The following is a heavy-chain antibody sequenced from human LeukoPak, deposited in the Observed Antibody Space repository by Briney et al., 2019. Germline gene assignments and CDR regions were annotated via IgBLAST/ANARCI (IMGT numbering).Heavy chain of an antibody. CDR1: GYTFTSYY. CDR3: ARAVSRIHWFDP. Sequence: ASVKVSCTASGYTFTSYYIHWVRQAPGQGLEWMGIINPSGGSTTYAQKFQGRVTMTRDTATSTVYMELTSLRSEDTAVYYCARAVSRIHWFDPWGQGTLITVSS. V-gene: IGHV1-46*01. J-gene: IGHJ5*02. D-gene: IGHD4-17*01. CDR2: INPSGGST.